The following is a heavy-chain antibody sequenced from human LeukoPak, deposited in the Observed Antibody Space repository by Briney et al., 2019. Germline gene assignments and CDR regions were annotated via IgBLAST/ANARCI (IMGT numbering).Heavy chain of an antibody. V-gene: IGHV4-39*07. Sequence: PSETLSLTCAVFRDSRNSRNYYWGWIRQPPGKGLEWIGSIYHSGNTYYNPSLKSRVTISVDKSKNQFSLKLSSVTAADTAVYYCARVISPDSYFYYSEYYYMDVWGKGTTVTVSS. J-gene: IGHJ6*03. CDR2: IYHSGNT. CDR3: ARVISPDSYFYYSEYYYMDV. CDR1: RDSRNSRNYY. D-gene: IGHD3-22*01.